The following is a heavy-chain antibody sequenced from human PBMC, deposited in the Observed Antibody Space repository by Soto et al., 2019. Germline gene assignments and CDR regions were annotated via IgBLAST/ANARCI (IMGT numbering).Heavy chain of an antibody. CDR3: ARESRCVNGACGNVFDI. Sequence: WTWIRQSPEKGLEWLGNIYYSGSTNYSPSLNSRLTISLDTSTNQFSLKLRSVTAADTAVYYCARESRCVNGACGNVFDIWGRGTKVTVSS. D-gene: IGHD2-8*01. CDR2: IYYSGST. V-gene: IGHV4-59*12. J-gene: IGHJ3*02.